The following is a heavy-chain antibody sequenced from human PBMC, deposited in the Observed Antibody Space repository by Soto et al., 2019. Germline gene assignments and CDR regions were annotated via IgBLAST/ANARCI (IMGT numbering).Heavy chain of an antibody. J-gene: IGHJ6*02. CDR1: GYTFTGYY. Sequence: WASVKVSCKASGYTFTGYYVHWVREAPGQGLEWMGWINPETGGTSYAQKFQGRVTLSRDTSINTAYLELSSLRFDDAAVYFCARERFQVISDGMDVWGQGTTVTVSS. V-gene: IGHV1-2*02. CDR2: INPETGGT. D-gene: IGHD2-21*01. CDR3: ARERFQVISDGMDV.